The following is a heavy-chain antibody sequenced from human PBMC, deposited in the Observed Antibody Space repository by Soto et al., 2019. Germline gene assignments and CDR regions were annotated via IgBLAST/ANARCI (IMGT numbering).Heavy chain of an antibody. J-gene: IGHJ1*01. CDR1: GGSISSGDYY. CDR2: IYYSGST. V-gene: IGHV4-30-4*01. D-gene: IGHD3-10*01. CDR3: AIGFTMVRGVIIQYLQQ. Sequence: SETLSLTCTVSGGSISSGDYYWSWIRQPPGKGLEWIGYIYYSGSTYYNPSLKSRVTISVDTSKNQFSLKLRSVTAADTAVYYCAIGFTMVRGVIIQYLQQWGQGTLDTGSS.